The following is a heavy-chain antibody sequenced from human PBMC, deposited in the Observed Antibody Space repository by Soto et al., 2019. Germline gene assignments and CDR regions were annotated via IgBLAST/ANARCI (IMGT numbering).Heavy chain of an antibody. CDR2: IGTAGDT. Sequence: GSLRLSCAASGFTFSSYDMHWVRQATGKGLEWVSAIGTAGDTYYPGSVKGRFTISRENAKNSLYLQMNSLRAGDTAVYYCARGPQYSSGWYYFDYWGQGTLVTVSS. V-gene: IGHV3-13*01. J-gene: IGHJ4*02. CDR3: ARGPQYSSGWYYFDY. CDR1: GFTFSSYD. D-gene: IGHD6-19*01.